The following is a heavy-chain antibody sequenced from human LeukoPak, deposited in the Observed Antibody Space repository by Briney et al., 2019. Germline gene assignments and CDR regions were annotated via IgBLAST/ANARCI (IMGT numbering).Heavy chain of an antibody. D-gene: IGHD1-1*01. J-gene: IGHJ6*02. CDR1: GYTFTGYY. CDR3: ARGGGVIQRPYGMDV. V-gene: IGHV1-2*04. Sequence: GASAKVSCEASGYTFTGYYMHWVRQAPGQGLEWMGWINPNSGGTNYAQKFQGWVTMTRDTSISTAYMELSRLRSDDTAVYYCARGGGVIQRPYGMDVWGQGTTVTVSS. CDR2: INPNSGGT.